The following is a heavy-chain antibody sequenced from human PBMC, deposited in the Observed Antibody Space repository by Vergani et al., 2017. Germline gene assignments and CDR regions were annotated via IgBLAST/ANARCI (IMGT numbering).Heavy chain of an antibody. Sequence: QVQLVQSGAEVKKPGASVKVSCKASGGTFSSYTISWVRQAPGQGLEWMGRIIPILGIANYAQKFQGRVTITADKSTSTAYMELSSLRSEDTAVYYCARDQTLLRGYYYYMDVWGKGTTVTVSS. J-gene: IGHJ6*03. V-gene: IGHV1-69*04. CDR1: GGTFSSYT. CDR3: ARDQTLLRGYYYYMDV. D-gene: IGHD3-10*01. CDR2: IIPILGIA.